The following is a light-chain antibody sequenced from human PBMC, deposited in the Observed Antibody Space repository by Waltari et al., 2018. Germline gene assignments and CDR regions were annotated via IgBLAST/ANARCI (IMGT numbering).Light chain of an antibody. CDR2: KAA. CDR3: QRYDDYPPT. Sequence: MTQSPSTLSASVGDRVTITCRASQSVSHWLAWYQQKAGKAPRLLNSKAASLEKEDPSRCSGSGSGIEFTLTITNLQPDDLSTFYCQRYDDYPPTFGGGTKVEIK. J-gene: IGKJ4*01. V-gene: IGKV1-5*03. CDR1: QSVSHW.